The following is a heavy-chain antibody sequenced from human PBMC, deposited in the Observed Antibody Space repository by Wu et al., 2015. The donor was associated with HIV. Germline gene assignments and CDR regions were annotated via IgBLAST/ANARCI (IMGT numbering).Heavy chain of an antibody. CDR1: GVTFSDYA. Sequence: QVQLVQSGAEVKKPGSSVTVSCKASGVTFSDYAISWVREAPGQGLEWMGSIIPMFGTPTYAQRFQGTVTITADKSTSTAYMELNRLRPEDTAVYYCAREIFDNYGMDVWGQGTTVTVSS. D-gene: IGHD3-3*01. CDR3: AREIFDNYGMDV. V-gene: IGHV1-69*06. CDR2: IIPMFGTP. J-gene: IGHJ6*02.